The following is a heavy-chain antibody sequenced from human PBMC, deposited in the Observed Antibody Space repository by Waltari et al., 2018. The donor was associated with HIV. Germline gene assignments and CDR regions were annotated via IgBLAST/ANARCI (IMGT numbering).Heavy chain of an antibody. CDR1: GGSVSSSSYF. J-gene: IGHJ2*01. CDR3: ARHALRVGAAYWNFDL. D-gene: IGHD1-26*01. Sequence: QLQLQESGPGLVKPSETLSLTCAVSGGSVSSSSYFWGWIRQPPGKGLEWVGRIYYTGGAYYNPSVRSRVTISVDTSKNQFSLKVTSVTAADTSVYYCARHALRVGAAYWNFDLWGRGTLVTVSS. V-gene: IGHV4-39*01. CDR2: IYYTGGA.